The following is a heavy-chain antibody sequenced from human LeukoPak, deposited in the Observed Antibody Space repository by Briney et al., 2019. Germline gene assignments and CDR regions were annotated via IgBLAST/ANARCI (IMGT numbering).Heavy chain of an antibody. CDR3: ARATRVGAIPWFDP. Sequence: ASVKVSCKASGYTFTSYGISWVRQAPGQGLEWMGGIIPIFGTANYAQKFQGRVTITADESTSTAYMELSSLRSEDTAVYYCARATRVGAIPWFDPWGQGTLVTVSS. D-gene: IGHD1-26*01. V-gene: IGHV1-69*13. J-gene: IGHJ5*02. CDR2: IIPIFGTA. CDR1: GYTFTSYG.